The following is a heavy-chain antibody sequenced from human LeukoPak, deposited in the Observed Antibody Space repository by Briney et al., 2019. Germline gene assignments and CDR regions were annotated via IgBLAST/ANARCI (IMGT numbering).Heavy chain of an antibody. J-gene: IGHJ4*02. CDR3: ARGRNAGGPYYSDY. D-gene: IGHD4-23*01. CDR2: INSAGTSK. CDR1: GFTFSTYA. V-gene: IGHV3-21*01. Sequence: GGSLRLSCAASGFTFSTYAINWVRQAPGKGLEWVSSINSAGTSKKYADSLKGRYTISRDNAKNSLFLQLSSLRDEDTAVYYCARGRNAGGPYYSDYWGQGTLVTVSS.